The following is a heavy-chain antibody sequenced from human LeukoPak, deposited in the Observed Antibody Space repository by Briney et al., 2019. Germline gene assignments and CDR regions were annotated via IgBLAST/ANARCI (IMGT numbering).Heavy chain of an antibody. Sequence: GGSLRLSCAASGFTFNNYAMSWVRQAPGKGLEWVSGISSSGGSTYYADSVKDRFTISRDNSKNTLYLQMNSLRAEDTAVYYCAKDPDSSGVYFFDYWGQGTLGTVSS. CDR1: GFTFNNYA. J-gene: IGHJ4*02. D-gene: IGHD6-19*01. V-gene: IGHV3-23*01. CDR3: AKDPDSSGVYFFDY. CDR2: ISSSGGST.